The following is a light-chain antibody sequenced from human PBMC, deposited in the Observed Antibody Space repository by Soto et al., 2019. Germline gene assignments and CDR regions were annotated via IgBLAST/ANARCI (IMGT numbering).Light chain of an antibody. CDR2: GAS. V-gene: IGKV3-15*01. CDR3: QQYNNWPPVYT. CDR1: QSVSSN. J-gene: IGKJ2*01. Sequence: EIVMTQSPATLSVSPGKRATLSCRASQSVSSNLAWYQQKPGQAPSLLIYGASTRATGIPARFSGSGSGTEFTLTISSLQSEDFAVYYCQQYNNWPPVYTFGQGTKLEIK.